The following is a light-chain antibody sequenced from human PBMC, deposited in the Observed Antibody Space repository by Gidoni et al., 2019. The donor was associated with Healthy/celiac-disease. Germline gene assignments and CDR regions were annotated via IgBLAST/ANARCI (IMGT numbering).Light chain of an antibody. V-gene: IGKV4-1*01. J-gene: IGKJ4*01. CDR2: WAS. CDR3: QQYYSTPLT. CDR1: QSVLYSSNNKNY. Sequence: IFMTQSPDSLAVSLGERATINCKSSQSVLYSSNNKNYLAWYQQKPGQPPKLLIYWASNRESGVPDRFSGSGSGTDFTLTISSLQAEDVAVYYCQQYYSTPLTFGGGTKVEIK.